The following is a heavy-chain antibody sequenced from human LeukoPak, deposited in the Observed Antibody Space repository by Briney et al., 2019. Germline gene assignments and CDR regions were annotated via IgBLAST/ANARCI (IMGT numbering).Heavy chain of an antibody. Sequence: GSLRLSCAASGFTFRTYDMHWVRQATGKGLEWVSAVSTTDDTYYPGSVKGRFTISRENAKSSLYLQMNSLRAEDTAVYYCARGRSGSYFDSWGQGTLVAVSS. J-gene: IGHJ4*02. CDR1: GFTFRTYD. CDR3: ARGRSGSYFDS. CDR2: VSTTDDT. V-gene: IGHV3-13*04. D-gene: IGHD1-26*01.